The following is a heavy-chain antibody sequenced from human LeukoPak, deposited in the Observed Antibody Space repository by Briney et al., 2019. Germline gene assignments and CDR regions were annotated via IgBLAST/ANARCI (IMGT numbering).Heavy chain of an antibody. Sequence: SVKVSCKASGGTFSSYTISWVRQAPGQGLEWMGGIIPIFGTANYAQKFQGRVTITADKSTSTAYMELSSLRSEDTAVYYGAIRFGAGWFDPWGQGTLVTAYS. J-gene: IGHJ5*02. CDR2: IIPIFGTA. CDR3: AIRFGAGWFDP. V-gene: IGHV1-69*06. D-gene: IGHD3-10*01. CDR1: GGTFSSYT.